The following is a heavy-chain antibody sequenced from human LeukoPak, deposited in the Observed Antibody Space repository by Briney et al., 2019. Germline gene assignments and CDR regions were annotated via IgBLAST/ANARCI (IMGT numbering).Heavy chain of an antibody. CDR2: IYHSGST. Sequence: SETLSLTCTVSGYSISSGYYWGWIRQPPGKGLEWIGSIYHSGSTYYNPSLKSRVTISVDTSKNQFSLKLSSVTAADTAVYYCARRVREFAIIAAAGKSWFDPWGQGTLVTVSS. V-gene: IGHV4-38-2*02. J-gene: IGHJ5*02. CDR3: ARRVREFAIIAAAGKSWFDP. D-gene: IGHD6-13*01. CDR1: GYSISSGYY.